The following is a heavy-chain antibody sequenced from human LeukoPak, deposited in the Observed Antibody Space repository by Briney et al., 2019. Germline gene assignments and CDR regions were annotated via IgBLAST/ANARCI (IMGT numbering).Heavy chain of an antibody. CDR3: AKSQVTMIVVVTNFDY. D-gene: IGHD3-22*01. Sequence: GGSLRLSCAASGFTFDDYAMHWVRQAPGKGLEWVSGISWNSGSIGYADSVKGRFTISRDNAKNSLYLQMNSLRAEDTAVYYCAKSQVTMIVVVTNFDYWGQGTLVTVSS. CDR2: ISWNSGSI. J-gene: IGHJ4*02. CDR1: GFTFDDYA. V-gene: IGHV3-9*01.